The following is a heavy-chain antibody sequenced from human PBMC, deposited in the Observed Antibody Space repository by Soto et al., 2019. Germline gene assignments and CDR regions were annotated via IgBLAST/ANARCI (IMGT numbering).Heavy chain of an antibody. D-gene: IGHD2-15*01. Sequence: QVQLQESGPGLVKPSQTLSLTCTVSGGSISSGGYYWSWIRQHPGKGLEWIGYIYYSGSTYYNPSLKSRVTISVDTSNNQFSLKLSSVTAADTAVYYCARVYCSGGSCYEFDYWGQGTLVTVSS. CDR2: IYYSGST. CDR1: GGSISSGGYY. J-gene: IGHJ4*02. CDR3: ARVYCSGGSCYEFDY. V-gene: IGHV4-31*03.